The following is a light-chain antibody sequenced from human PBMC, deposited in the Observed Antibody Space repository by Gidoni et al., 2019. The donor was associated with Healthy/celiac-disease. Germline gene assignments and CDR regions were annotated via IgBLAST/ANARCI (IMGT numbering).Light chain of an antibody. V-gene: IGKV1-39*01. J-gene: IGKJ4*01. CDR2: AAS. Sequence: DIQMTQSPSSLSASVGDRVTITCRAIQSISSYLNWYQQKPGKAPKLLIYAASSLQSGVPSRFSGSGSETDFTLTISSLQPEDFATYYCQQSYSTPLTFGGGTKVEIK. CDR1: QSISSY. CDR3: QQSYSTPLT.